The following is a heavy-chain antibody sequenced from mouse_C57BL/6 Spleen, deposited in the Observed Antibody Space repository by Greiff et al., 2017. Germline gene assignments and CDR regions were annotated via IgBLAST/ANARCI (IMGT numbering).Heavy chain of an antibody. CDR3: ARGGAYYSNLYYYAMDY. J-gene: IGHJ4*01. CDR1: GYTFTDYY. Sequence: VQLQQSGAELVRPGASVKLSCKASGYTFTDYYINWVKQRPGQGLEWIARIYPGSGNTYYNEKFKGKATLTAEKSSSTAYMQLSSLTSEDSAVYFCARGGAYYSNLYYYAMDYWGQGTSVTVSS. CDR2: IYPGSGNT. V-gene: IGHV1-76*01. D-gene: IGHD2-5*01.